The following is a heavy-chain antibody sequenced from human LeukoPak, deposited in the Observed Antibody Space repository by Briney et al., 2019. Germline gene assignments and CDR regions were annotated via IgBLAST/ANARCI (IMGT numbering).Heavy chain of an antibody. CDR3: ARNSGWYAWARELYYYYMDV. CDR2: INWNGVST. D-gene: IGHD6-19*01. J-gene: IGHJ6*03. Sequence: PGGSLRLSCAASGFTFDDYGMSWVRHVPGKGLEWVSGINWNGVSTGYADSVKGGFTISRDNAKNSLYLQMNSLRAEDTALYYCARNSGWYAWARELYYYYMDVWGKGTTVTVSS. V-gene: IGHV3-20*04. CDR1: GFTFDDYG.